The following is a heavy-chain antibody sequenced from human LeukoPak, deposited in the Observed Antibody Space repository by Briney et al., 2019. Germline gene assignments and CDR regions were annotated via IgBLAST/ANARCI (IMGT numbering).Heavy chain of an antibody. CDR3: AKDWAAAGIVREY. J-gene: IGHJ4*02. D-gene: IGHD6-13*01. CDR2: ISGSGGST. V-gene: IGHV3-23*01. Sequence: GGSLRLSCAASGFTFSNYAMSWVRQAPGKGLEWVSAISGSGGSTYYADSVKGRFTISRDNSKNTLYLQMNSLRAEDTAVYYCAKDWAAAGIVREYWGQGTLVTVSS. CDR1: GFTFSNYA.